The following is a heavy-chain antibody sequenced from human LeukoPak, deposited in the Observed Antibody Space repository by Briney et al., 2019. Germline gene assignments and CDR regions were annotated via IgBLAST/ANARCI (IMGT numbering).Heavy chain of an antibody. J-gene: IGHJ4*02. CDR2: MNTEGCRT. V-gene: IGHV3-74*01. CDR1: GFTFSRYW. CDR3: ASDFGGHDDF. D-gene: IGHD4-23*01. Sequence: PGGSLRLSCAASGFTFSRYWMHWVRQAPGKGLVWVSRMNTEGCRTDYADSVKGRFTISRDNAKNTLYLQMNSLGDEDTAVYSCASDFGGHDDFWGQGILVTVSS.